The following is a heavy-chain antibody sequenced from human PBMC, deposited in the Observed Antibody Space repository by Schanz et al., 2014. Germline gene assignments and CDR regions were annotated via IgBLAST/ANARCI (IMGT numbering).Heavy chain of an antibody. CDR1: GFTFSTYA. V-gene: IGHV3-23*04. D-gene: IGHD2-2*01. Sequence: EQLVESGGGLVKPGGSLRLSCAASGFTFSTYAMSWVRQAPGKGLEWVSAISGSGGSTYYADSVKGRFTISRDNSKNTLYLQMNSLRAEDTAVYYCAKDLLYGAPMPLNHLDYWGQGTLVTVSS. CDR2: ISGSGGST. J-gene: IGHJ4*02. CDR3: AKDLLYGAPMPLNHLDY.